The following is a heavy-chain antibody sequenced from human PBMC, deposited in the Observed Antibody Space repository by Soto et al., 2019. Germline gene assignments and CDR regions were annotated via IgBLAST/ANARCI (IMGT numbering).Heavy chain of an antibody. CDR2: IIPIFGTA. D-gene: IGHD2-2*01. J-gene: IGHJ4*02. CDR1: GGTFSSYA. V-gene: IGHV1-69*01. Sequence: QVQLVQSGAEVQKPGSSVKVSCKASGGTFSSYAISWVRQAPGQGLEWMGGIIPIFGTANYAQKFQGRVTITADESTSTAYMELSSLRSEDTAVYYCARGKRYCSSTSCYFSYFDYWGQGTLVTVSS. CDR3: ARGKRYCSSTSCYFSYFDY.